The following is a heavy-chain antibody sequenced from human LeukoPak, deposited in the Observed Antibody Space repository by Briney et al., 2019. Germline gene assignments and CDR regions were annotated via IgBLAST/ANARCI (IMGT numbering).Heavy chain of an antibody. D-gene: IGHD1-26*01. J-gene: IGHJ4*02. CDR3: AGRSFES. CDR2: IKQDGSEK. Sequence: PSETLSLTCTVSGGSISSSSYYWGWIRQAPGKGLEWVANIKQDGSEKYYVDSLKGRFTISRDNAKRSLYLQMSGLRAEDTGVYFCAGRSFESWGQGILVTVSS. CDR1: GGSISSSSYY. V-gene: IGHV3-7*01.